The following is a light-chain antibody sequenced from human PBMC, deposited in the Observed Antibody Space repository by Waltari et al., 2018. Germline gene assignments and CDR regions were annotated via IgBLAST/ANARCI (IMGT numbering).Light chain of an antibody. CDR1: SSDVGGYNY. Sequence: QSALTQPASVSGSPGQSITISCSGTSSDVGGYNYVYWYQQHPGKAPKLMIYDASQRPSGVSTRFSGSKSGSTASLSISGLQAEDEADYYCSSYTSIGTPRFGGGTKLTVL. V-gene: IGLV2-14*03. J-gene: IGLJ2*01. CDR3: SSYTSIGTPR. CDR2: DAS.